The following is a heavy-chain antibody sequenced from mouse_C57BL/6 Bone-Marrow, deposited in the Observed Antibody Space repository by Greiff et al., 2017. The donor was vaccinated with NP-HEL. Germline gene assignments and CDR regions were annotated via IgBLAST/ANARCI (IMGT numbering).Heavy chain of an antibody. D-gene: IGHD2-3*01. CDR1: GFTFSDYY. V-gene: IGHV5-12*01. Sequence: EVMLVESGGGLVQPGGSLKLSCAASGFTFSDYYMYWVRQTPEKRLEWVAYISNGGGSTYYPDTVKGRFTISRDNAKNTLYLQMSRLKSEDTAMYYCARHVDGYFDVWGTGTTVTVSS. J-gene: IGHJ1*03. CDR3: ARHVDGYFDV. CDR2: ISNGGGST.